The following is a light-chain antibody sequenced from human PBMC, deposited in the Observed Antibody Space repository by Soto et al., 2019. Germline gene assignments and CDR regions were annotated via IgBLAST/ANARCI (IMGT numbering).Light chain of an antibody. Sequence: EIVLTQSPATLSLSPGERATLSCRASQRVSSYLAWYQQKPGQAPRLLIYDASNRATGIPARSSGSGSGTDFTLTISSLEPEDFAVYYCQQRSNWPRYTFGQGTKLEI. CDR3: QQRSNWPRYT. J-gene: IGKJ2*01. CDR1: QRVSSY. V-gene: IGKV3-11*01. CDR2: DAS.